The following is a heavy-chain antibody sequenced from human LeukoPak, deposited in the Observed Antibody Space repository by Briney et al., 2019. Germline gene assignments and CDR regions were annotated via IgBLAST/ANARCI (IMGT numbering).Heavy chain of an antibody. CDR2: ISYDGSNK. Sequence: QTGGSLRLSCAASGFTFSSYAMHWVRQAPGKGLEWVAVISYDGSNKYYADSVKGRFTISRDNSRNTLYLQMNSLRAEDTAVYYCARVGELVGAPGFDYWGQGTLVTVSS. J-gene: IGHJ4*02. D-gene: IGHD1-26*01. CDR1: GFTFSSYA. V-gene: IGHV3-30-3*01. CDR3: ARVGELVGAPGFDY.